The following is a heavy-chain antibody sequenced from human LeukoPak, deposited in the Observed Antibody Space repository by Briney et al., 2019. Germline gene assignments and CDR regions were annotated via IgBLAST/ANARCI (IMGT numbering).Heavy chain of an antibody. CDR3: ARAGYYDSSGYRWFDP. CDR1: GFTFSSYW. J-gene: IGHJ5*02. CDR2: IKQDGSEK. V-gene: IGHV3-7*01. D-gene: IGHD3-22*01. Sequence: PGGSLRLSCAASGFTFSSYWMSWVRQAPGKGLEWMANIKQDGSEKYYVDSVKGRFTISRDNAKSSLYLQMNSLRAEDTAVYYCARAGYYDSSGYRWFDPWGQGTLVTVSS.